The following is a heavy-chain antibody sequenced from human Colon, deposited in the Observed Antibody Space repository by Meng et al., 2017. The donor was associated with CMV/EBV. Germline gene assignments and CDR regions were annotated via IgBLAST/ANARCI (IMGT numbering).Heavy chain of an antibody. V-gene: IGHV3-30-3*01. D-gene: IGHD7-27*01. CDR2: ISSDGNTK. CDR3: ARQNWGPYFDS. J-gene: IGHJ4*02. Sequence: GASLKISCAASGFKSSGYVMHLVRQTPGKGLEWVAHISSDGNTKYYADSVEGRFTVSRDNSNNTLYLEMNHVRTDDAAVYYCARQNWGPYFDSWGQGTLVTVSS. CDR1: GFKSSGYV.